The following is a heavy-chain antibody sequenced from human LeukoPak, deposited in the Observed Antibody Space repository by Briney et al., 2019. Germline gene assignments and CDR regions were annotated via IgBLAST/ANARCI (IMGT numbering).Heavy chain of an antibody. D-gene: IGHD2-15*01. V-gene: IGHV1-18*01. CDR3: ARDPVVAATGNWFDP. J-gene: IGHJ5*02. CDR2: ISAYNGNT. Sequence: ASVKVSCKASGYTFTSYGISWVRQAPGQGLEWMGLISAYNGNTNYAQKLQGRVTMTTDTSTSTAYMELRSLRSDDTAVYYCARDPVVAATGNWFDPWGQGTLVTVSS. CDR1: GYTFTSYG.